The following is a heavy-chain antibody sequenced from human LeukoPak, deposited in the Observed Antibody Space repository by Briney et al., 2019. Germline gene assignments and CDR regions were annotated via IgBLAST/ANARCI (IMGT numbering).Heavy chain of an antibody. V-gene: IGHV1-69*04. D-gene: IGHD3-22*01. CDR3: AREGYYYDSSGYYNS. CDR1: GGTFSSYT. CDR2: IIPILGIA. J-gene: IGHJ4*02. Sequence: ASVKVSCKASGGTFSSYTISWVRQAPEQGLEWMGRIIPILGIANYAQKFQGRVTITADKSTSTAYMELSSLRSEDTAVYYCAREGYYYDSSGYYNSWGQGTLVTVSS.